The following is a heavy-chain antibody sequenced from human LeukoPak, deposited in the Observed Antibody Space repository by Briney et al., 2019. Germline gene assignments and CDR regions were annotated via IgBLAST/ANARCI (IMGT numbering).Heavy chain of an antibody. CDR1: GGSISSGSYC. J-gene: IGHJ6*03. D-gene: IGHD2-15*01. CDR3: AREIVVVVAATPYPDYYYYMDV. CDR2: IYTSGST. V-gene: IGHV4-61*02. Sequence: SQTLSLTCTVSGGSISSGSYCWSWIRQPAGKGLEWIGRIYTSGSTNYNPSLKSRVTISVDTSKNQFSPKLSSVTAADTAVYYCAREIVVVVAATPYPDYYYYMDVWGKGTTVTVSS.